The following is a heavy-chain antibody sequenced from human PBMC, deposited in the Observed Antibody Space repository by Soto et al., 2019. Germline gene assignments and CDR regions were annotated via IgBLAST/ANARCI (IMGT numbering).Heavy chain of an antibody. CDR2: IYTSGST. CDR1: GGSISSGGYY. CDR3: ARHAYYYDSSGYQFPFDI. J-gene: IGHJ3*02. D-gene: IGHD3-22*01. Sequence: SETLSLTCTVSGGSISSGGYYWSWIRQPAGKGLEWIGRIYTSGSTNYNPSLKSRVTMSVDTSKNQFSLKLSSVTAADTAVYYCARHAYYYDSSGYQFPFDIWGQGTMVTVSS. V-gene: IGHV4-61*02.